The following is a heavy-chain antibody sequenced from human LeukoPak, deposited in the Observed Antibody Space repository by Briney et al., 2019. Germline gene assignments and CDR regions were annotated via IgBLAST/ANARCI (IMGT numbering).Heavy chain of an antibody. V-gene: IGHV4-34*01. CDR2: INHSGST. CDR1: GGSFSGYY. Sequence: SETLSLTCAVYGGSFSGYYWSWIRQPPGTGLEWIGEINHSGSTNYNPSLKSRVTISVDTSKNQFSLKLSSVTAADTAVYYCARVAVAGTPNWFDPWGQGTLVTVSS. D-gene: IGHD6-19*01. J-gene: IGHJ5*02. CDR3: ARVAVAGTPNWFDP.